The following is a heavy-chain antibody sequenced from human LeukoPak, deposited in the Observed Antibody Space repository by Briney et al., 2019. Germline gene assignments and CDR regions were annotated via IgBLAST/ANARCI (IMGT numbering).Heavy chain of an antibody. CDR2: ISAYNGNT. V-gene: IGHV1-18*04. D-gene: IGHD2-2*01. CDR3: ARDSTTLGYCSSTSCMNWFDP. CDR1: GYTFTSYG. J-gene: IGHJ5*02. Sequence: GASVKVSCKASGYTFTSYGISWVRQAPGQGLEWMGWISAYNGNTNYAQKLQGRVTMTTDTSTSTAYMELRSLRSDDTAVYYCARDSTTLGYCSSTSCMNWFDPWGEGSLVTVYS.